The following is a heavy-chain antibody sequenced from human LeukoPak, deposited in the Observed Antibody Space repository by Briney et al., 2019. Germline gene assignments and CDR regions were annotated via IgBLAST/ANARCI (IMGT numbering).Heavy chain of an antibody. CDR2: ITWNRDNI. J-gene: IGHJ6*02. CDR1: GFTFDDYA. CDR3: AKDLSSAITSALVLDV. V-gene: IGHV3-9*01. Sequence: RLGGSLRLSCTVSGFTFDDYAMHWVRHTPGKGLEWVAGITWNRDNIGYGDSVKGRFTISRDNVKNVLYLQMNSLRPEDTALYYCAKDLSSAITSALVLDVWGQGTTV. D-gene: IGHD3-22*01.